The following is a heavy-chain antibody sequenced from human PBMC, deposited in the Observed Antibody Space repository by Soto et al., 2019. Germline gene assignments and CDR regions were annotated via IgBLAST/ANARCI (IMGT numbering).Heavy chain of an antibody. V-gene: IGHV4-59*01. J-gene: IGHJ5*02. CDR1: GGSISGYY. CDR2: IYYSGST. CDR3: ARVHSGWFDP. Sequence: SETLSLTCTVSGGSISGYYWSWIRQPPGKGLEWIGNIYYSGSTNYNPSLKSRVTISVDTSKNQFSLKLSSVTAADTAVYYCARVHSGWFDPWGQGTLVTVSS. D-gene: IGHD3-10*01.